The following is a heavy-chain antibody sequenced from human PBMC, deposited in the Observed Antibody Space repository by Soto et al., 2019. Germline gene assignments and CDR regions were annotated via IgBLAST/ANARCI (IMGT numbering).Heavy chain of an antibody. CDR2: IWYDGRNK. CDR1: EFAFNTYA. Sequence: GSLSLSCVASEFAFNTYAIHWVRQAPGQGLEWVAVIWYDGRNKYYAESVKGRFTISRDNSENTVSLHMNGLRGEDTGTYYCAKGAARYFDFWGRGTLVTVSS. CDR3: AKGAARYFDF. V-gene: IGHV3-33*06. J-gene: IGHJ4*02. D-gene: IGHD1-26*01.